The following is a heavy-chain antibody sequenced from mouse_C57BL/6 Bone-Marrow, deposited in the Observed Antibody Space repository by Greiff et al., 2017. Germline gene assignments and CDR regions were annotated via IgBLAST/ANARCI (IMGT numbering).Heavy chain of an antibody. D-gene: IGHD1-1*01. CDR2: SRNKANDYTT. J-gene: IGHJ1*03. CDR1: GFTFSDFY. V-gene: IGHV7-1*01. CDR3: ARAYYYGSSHYWYFDV. Sequence: EVMLVESGGGLVQSGRSLRLSCATSGFTFSDFYMEWVRQAPGKGLEWIAASRNKANDYTTEYSASVKGRFIVSRDTSQSILYLQMNALRAEDTAMYYCARAYYYGSSHYWYFDVWGTGTTVTVSS.